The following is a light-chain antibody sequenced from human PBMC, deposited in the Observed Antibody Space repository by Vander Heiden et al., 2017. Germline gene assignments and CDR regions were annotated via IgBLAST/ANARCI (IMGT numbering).Light chain of an antibody. CDR3: ATWDDSRGGWV. V-gene: IGLV1-47*01. CDR2: KNE. Sequence: SVLTQSPSASGTPGQSDTITLSGSSSNIGSNYVYWYQQFPGPAPKLLIYKNEQRPSGVPDRFSGSKSGTSASLAISGLRSEDEADYYCATWDDSRGGWVFGGGTKLPVL. CDR1: SSNIGSNY. J-gene: IGLJ3*02.